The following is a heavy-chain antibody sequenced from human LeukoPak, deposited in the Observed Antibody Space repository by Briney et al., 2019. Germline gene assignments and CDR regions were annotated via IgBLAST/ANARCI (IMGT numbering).Heavy chain of an antibody. V-gene: IGHV4-4*07. CDR1: GASTSTYH. D-gene: IGHD3-10*01. Sequence: SETLSLTCTVSGASTSTYHWSWIRQPAGKGLEWIGRIHTSGITNYNPSLESRVTMSGDTPKNQFSLKLRSVTAAGTAVYYCARYASGYYYIDYWGQGTLVTVSS. J-gene: IGHJ4*02. CDR3: ARYASGYYYIDY. CDR2: IHTSGIT.